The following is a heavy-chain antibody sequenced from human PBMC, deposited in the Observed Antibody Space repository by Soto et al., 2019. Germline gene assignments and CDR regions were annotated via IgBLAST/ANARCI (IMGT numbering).Heavy chain of an antibody. Sequence: PGESLRLSCAASGFTFSSYAMAWVRQAPGKGLEWVAVISYDGSNNYYAASVKGRFTISRDNSKNTPYLQMNSLRAEDTAVYYCARDLTHIVGAPAASLSSYYYGMDGWGQGTTVTVSS. CDR3: ARDLTHIVGAPAASLSSYYYGMDG. D-gene: IGHD2-2*01. CDR2: ISYDGSNN. CDR1: GFTFSSYA. V-gene: IGHV3-30-3*01. J-gene: IGHJ6*02.